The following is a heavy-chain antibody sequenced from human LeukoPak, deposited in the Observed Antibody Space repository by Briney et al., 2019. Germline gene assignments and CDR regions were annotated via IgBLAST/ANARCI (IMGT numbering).Heavy chain of an antibody. CDR3: ANIAVAGYFDY. V-gene: IGHV1-18*01. D-gene: IGHD6-19*01. J-gene: IGHJ4*02. Sequence: ASVKVSCKASGYTFTSYGISWARQAPGQGLEWMRWISAYNGNTNYAQKLQGRVTMTTDTSTSTAYMELRSLRSDDTAVYYCANIAVAGYFDYWGQGALVTVSS. CDR1: GYTFTSYG. CDR2: ISAYNGNT.